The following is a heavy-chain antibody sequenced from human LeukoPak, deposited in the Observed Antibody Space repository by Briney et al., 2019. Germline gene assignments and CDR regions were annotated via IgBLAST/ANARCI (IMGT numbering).Heavy chain of an antibody. CDR3: ARGSGDFWSGYYLWFDP. CDR1: GGSISSGGYY. J-gene: IGHJ5*02. V-gene: IGHV4-30-2*01. CDR2: IYHSGST. Sequence: SETLSLTCTVSGGSISSGGYYWSWIRQPPGKGLEWIGYIYHSGSTYYNPSLKSRVSISVDRSKNQFSLKLSSVTAADTAVYYCARGSGDFWSGYYLWFDPWGQGTLVTVSS. D-gene: IGHD3-3*01.